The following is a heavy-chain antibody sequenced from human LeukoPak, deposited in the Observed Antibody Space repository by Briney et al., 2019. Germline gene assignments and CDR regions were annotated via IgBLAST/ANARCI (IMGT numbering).Heavy chain of an antibody. D-gene: IGHD1-26*01. CDR1: GYTFTSYG. CDR2: VSAYNGNT. V-gene: IGHV1-18*01. CDR3: ARGDVIVGATTNDY. Sequence: ASVKVSCKASGYTFTSYGISWVRQAPGQGLEWMGWVSAYNGNTNYAQKLQGRVTMTTDTSTSTAYMGLRSLRSDDTAVYYCARGDVIVGATTNDYWGQGTLVTVSS. J-gene: IGHJ4*02.